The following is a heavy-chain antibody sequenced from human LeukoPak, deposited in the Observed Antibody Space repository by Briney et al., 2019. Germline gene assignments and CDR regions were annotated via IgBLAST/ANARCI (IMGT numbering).Heavy chain of an antibody. CDR1: GYSISSSNW. V-gene: IGHV4-4*02. CDR2: IYHSGST. D-gene: IGHD3-22*01. J-gene: IGHJ5*02. CDR3: ARVRKSLFDSSGYYR. Sequence: SETLSLTCTVSGYSISSSNWWSWVRQPPGKGLEWIGEIYHSGSTNYNPSLKSRVTISVDKSKNQFSLKLSSVTAADTAVYYCARVRKSLFDSSGYYRWGQGTLVTVSS.